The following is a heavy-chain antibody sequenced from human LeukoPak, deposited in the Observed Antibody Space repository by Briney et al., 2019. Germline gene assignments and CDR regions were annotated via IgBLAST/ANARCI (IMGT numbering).Heavy chain of an antibody. CDR1: GFTFSSYC. CDR3: ARVGDLVPAAIHDAFDI. J-gene: IGHJ3*02. D-gene: IGHD2-2*01. CDR2: IKQDGSEK. Sequence: GGSLRLSCAASGFTFSSYCMSWVRQAPGKGPEWVANIKQDGSEKYYVDSVKGRFTISRDNAKNSLYLQMNSLRAEDTAVYYCARVGDLVPAAIHDAFDIWGQGTMVTVSS. V-gene: IGHV3-7*04.